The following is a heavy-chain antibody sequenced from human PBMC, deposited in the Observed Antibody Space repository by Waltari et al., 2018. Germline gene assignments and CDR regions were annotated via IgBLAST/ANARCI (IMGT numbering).Heavy chain of an antibody. J-gene: IGHJ5*02. CDR1: GFTFSSYG. CDR3: AKDASEVWFGDGWFDP. D-gene: IGHD3-10*01. Sequence: QVQLVESGGGVVQPGRSLRLSCAASGFTFSSYGLHWVRPAPGKGLEWVAVIWYDGSNKYYADSVKGRFTISRDNSKNTLYLQMNSLRAEDTAMYYCAKDASEVWFGDGWFDPWGQGTLVTVSS. CDR2: IWYDGSNK. V-gene: IGHV3-30*18.